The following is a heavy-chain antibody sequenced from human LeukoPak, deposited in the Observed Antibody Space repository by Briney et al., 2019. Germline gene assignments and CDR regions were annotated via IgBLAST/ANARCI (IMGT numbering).Heavy chain of an antibody. Sequence: PGGSLRLSCEASGFTFSNYSMNWVRQAPGKGLEWVSYIRSSSSTIYYADSVKGRFTISRDNAKNSLYLQMNSLRAEDTAVYYCARTKEMATISYFDSWGQGTLVTVSS. J-gene: IGHJ4*02. CDR2: IRSSSSTI. CDR1: GFTFSNYS. D-gene: IGHD5-24*01. V-gene: IGHV3-48*04. CDR3: ARTKEMATISYFDS.